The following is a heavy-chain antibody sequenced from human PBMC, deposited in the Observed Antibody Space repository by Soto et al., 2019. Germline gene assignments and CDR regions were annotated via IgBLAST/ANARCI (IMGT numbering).Heavy chain of an antibody. CDR3: ARGPTFLRSRLDY. J-gene: IGHJ4*02. D-gene: IGHD3-3*02. Sequence: ASVKVSCKASGYTFTSYAMHWVRQAPGQRLEWMGWINAGNGNTKYSQKFQGRVTITRDTSASTAYMELSSLRSEDTAVYYCARGPTFLRSRLDYWGQGTLVTVSS. CDR1: GYTFTSYA. CDR2: INAGNGNT. V-gene: IGHV1-3*01.